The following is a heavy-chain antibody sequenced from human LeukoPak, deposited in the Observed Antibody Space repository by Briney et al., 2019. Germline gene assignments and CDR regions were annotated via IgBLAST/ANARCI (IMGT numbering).Heavy chain of an antibody. CDR2: IWYDESNK. CDR3: ARGIFGVPYGMDV. V-gene: IGHV3-33*01. Sequence: PGGSLRLSCAASGFTFSSYGMHWVRQAPGKGLEWVAVIWYDESNKYYADSVKGRFTISRDNSKNTLYLQMNSLRAEDTAVYYCARGIFGVPYGMDVWGQGTTVTVSS. CDR1: GFTFSSYG. D-gene: IGHD3-3*01. J-gene: IGHJ6*02.